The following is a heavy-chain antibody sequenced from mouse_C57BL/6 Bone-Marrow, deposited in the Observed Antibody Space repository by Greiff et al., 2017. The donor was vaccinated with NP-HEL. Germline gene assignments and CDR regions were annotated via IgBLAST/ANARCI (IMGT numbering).Heavy chain of an antibody. J-gene: IGHJ1*03. CDR1: GFSLTSYA. Sequence: VKVVESGPGLVAPSQSLSITCTVSGFSLTSYAISWVRQPPGKGLEWLGVLWTGGGPNYNSALKSRLSISKDNSKSQVFLKMNSLQTDDTARYYCARCATVVADWYFDVWGTGTTVTVSS. D-gene: IGHD1-1*01. CDR2: LWTGGGP. V-gene: IGHV2-9-1*01. CDR3: ARCATVVADWYFDV.